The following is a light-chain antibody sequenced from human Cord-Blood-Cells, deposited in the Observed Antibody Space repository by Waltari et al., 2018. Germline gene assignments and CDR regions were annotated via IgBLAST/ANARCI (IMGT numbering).Light chain of an antibody. CDR3: QQYNSYSYT. J-gene: IGKJ2*01. V-gene: IGKV1-5*01. Sequence: DIQMTQSPSTLSASVEDRVTITCRASQSISSWLAWYQQKPGKAPKLLIYDASSLESGVPSRFSGSGSWTEFTLTISSLQPDDFATYYCQQYNSYSYTFGQGTKLEIK. CDR1: QSISSW. CDR2: DAS.